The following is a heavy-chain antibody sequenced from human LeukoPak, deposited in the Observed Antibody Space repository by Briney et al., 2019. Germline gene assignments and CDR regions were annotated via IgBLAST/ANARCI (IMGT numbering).Heavy chain of an antibody. J-gene: IGHJ3*02. CDR3: ARASPYPTGYPDAFDI. V-gene: IGHV1-2*02. CDR1: GYTVTDYD. CDR2: INPNSGGT. D-gene: IGHD3-9*01. Sequence: ASVKVSCKASGYTVTDYDMHWVRQAPGQGREWMGWINPNSGGTNYAQKFQGRVAMTRETSISTTHMELSRLRSDDTAVYYCARASPYPTGYPDAFDIWGQGTMVTVSS.